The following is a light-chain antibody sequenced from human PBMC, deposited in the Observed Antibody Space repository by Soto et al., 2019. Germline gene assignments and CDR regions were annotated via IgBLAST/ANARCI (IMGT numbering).Light chain of an antibody. J-gene: IGLJ2*01. CDR2: EGS. CDR3: CSYAGSSTV. CDR1: SSDGGSYNL. V-gene: IGLV2-23*01. Sequence: QSVLTQPASVSGSPGQSITISCTGTSSDGGSYNLVSWYQQHPGKAPKLMIYEGSKRPSGVSNRFSGSKSGNTASLTISGLQAEDESDYYCCSYAGSSTVFGGGTQLTVL.